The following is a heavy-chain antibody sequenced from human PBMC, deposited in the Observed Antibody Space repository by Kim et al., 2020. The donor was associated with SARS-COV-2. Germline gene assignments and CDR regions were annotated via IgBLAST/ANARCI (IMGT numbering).Heavy chain of an antibody. Sequence: NYNPPLKGPVTISVDTSRNQFSLKLSSVTAADTAVYYCAREYSYGCGFDPWGQGTLVTVSS. D-gene: IGHD5-18*01. J-gene: IGHJ5*02. V-gene: IGHV4-61*02. CDR3: AREYSYGCGFDP.